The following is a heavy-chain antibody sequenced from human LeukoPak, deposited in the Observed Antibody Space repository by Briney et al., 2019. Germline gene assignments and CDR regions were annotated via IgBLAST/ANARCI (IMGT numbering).Heavy chain of an antibody. CDR1: GGSFSGYY. V-gene: IGHV4-34*01. CDR3: ATGSSIADPDYYGMDV. CDR2: INHSGST. D-gene: IGHD6-6*01. J-gene: IGHJ6*02. Sequence: PSETLSLTCAVYGGSFSGYYWSWIRQPPGKGLEWIGEINHSGSTNYNPSLKSRVTISVDTSKNQFSLKLSSVTAADTAVYYCATGSSIADPDYYGMDVWGQGTTVTVSS.